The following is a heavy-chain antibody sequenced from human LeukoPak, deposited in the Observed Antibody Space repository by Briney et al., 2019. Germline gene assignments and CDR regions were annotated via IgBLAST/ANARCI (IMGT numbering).Heavy chain of an antibody. CDR2: IYSGGST. Sequence: TGGSLRLSCAASGFTVSSNYMSWVRQAPGKGLEWVSVIYSGGSTYYADSVKGRFTISRDNSKNTLYLQMNSLRAEDTAVYYCARVLRWFGEPEYYFDYWGQGTLVTVSS. V-gene: IGHV3-66*01. CDR3: ARVLRWFGEPEYYFDY. CDR1: GFTVSSNY. J-gene: IGHJ4*02. D-gene: IGHD3-10*01.